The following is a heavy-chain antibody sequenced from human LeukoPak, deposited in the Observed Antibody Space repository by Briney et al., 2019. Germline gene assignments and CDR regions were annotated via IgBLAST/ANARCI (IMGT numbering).Heavy chain of an antibody. CDR2: INHSGST. Sequence: SETLPLTCAVYGGSFSGYYWSWIRQPPGKGLEWIGEINHSGSTNYNPSLKSRVTISVDTSKNQFSLKLSSVTAADTAVYYCASGARYGSGSYRYYGMDVWGQGTTVTVSS. CDR3: ASGARYGSGSYRYYGMDV. V-gene: IGHV4-34*01. CDR1: GGSFSGYY. J-gene: IGHJ6*02. D-gene: IGHD3-10*01.